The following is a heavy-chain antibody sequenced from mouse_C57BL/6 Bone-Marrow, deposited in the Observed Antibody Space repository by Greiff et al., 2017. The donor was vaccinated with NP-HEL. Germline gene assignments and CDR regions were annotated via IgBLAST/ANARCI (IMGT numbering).Heavy chain of an antibody. CDR1: GYSIISGYY. D-gene: IGHD1-1*01. CDR3: AREGGYYGSPFAY. J-gene: IGHJ3*01. Sequence: EVKLQESGPGLVKPSQSLSLTCSVTGYSIISGYYWNWIRQFPGNKLEWMSYISYDGSNNYNPSLTNRISITRDISKNQFFLKLTSVTTEDTATYYCAREGGYYGSPFAYWGQGTLVTVSA. CDR2: ISYDGSN. V-gene: IGHV3-6*01.